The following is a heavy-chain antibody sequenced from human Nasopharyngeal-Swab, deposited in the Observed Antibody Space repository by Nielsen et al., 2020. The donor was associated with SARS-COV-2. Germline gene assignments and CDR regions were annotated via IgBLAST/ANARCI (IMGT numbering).Heavy chain of an antibody. CDR1: GYTFTSYY. CDR2: INAGNGNT. D-gene: IGHD1-7*01. J-gene: IGHJ4*02. Sequence: ASVKVSCKASGYTFTSYYMHWVRQAPGQRLEWMGWINAGNGNTKYSQKFQGRVTIARDTSASTAYMELSSLRSEDTAVYYCAIYHRITGTVNWGQGTLVTVSS. V-gene: IGHV1-3*01. CDR3: AIYHRITGTVN.